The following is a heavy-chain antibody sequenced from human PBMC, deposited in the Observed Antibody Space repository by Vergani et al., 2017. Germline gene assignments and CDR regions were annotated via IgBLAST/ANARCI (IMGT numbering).Heavy chain of an antibody. V-gene: IGHV3-48*03. CDR1: GFTFSSYE. CDR3: ARVGPGGGDAFDI. J-gene: IGHJ3*02. Sequence: EVQLVESGGGLVQPGGSLRLSCAASGFTFSSYEMNWVRQAPGKGLEWVSYISSSGSTIYYADSVKGRFTISRDNAKNSLYLQMNSLRAEDTAVYYCARVGPGGGDAFDIWGQGTMVTVSS. CDR2: ISSSGSTI. D-gene: IGHD3-16*01.